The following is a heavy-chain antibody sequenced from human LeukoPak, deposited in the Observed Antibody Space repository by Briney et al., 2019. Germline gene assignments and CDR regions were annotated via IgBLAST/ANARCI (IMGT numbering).Heavy chain of an antibody. J-gene: IGHJ4*02. CDR1: GDSVSSISVA. V-gene: IGHV6-1*01. D-gene: IGHD2-8*01. Sequence: SQTLSLTCAISGDSVSSISVAWNWIGQSPSRGLEWLGRTYYKSKWINDYAVSVRSRITINPDTSKNQFSLLLNSVTPDDTAVYYCARSGSTDGLHFWGQGTVVTVSS. CDR2: TYYKSKWIN. CDR3: ARSGSTDGLHF.